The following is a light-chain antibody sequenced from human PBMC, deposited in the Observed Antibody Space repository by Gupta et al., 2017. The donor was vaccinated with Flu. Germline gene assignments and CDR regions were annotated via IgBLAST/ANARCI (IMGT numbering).Light chain of an antibody. CDR3: QSYDSSLSAWV. Sequence: QSVLAQPPSVSGAPGQRVTISCPGSSSNIGGGYDVHWYQQLPGTAPKLLIYGNSNRPSGVPDRFSGSKSGTSASLAITGLQAEDEADYYCQSYDSSLSAWVFGGGTKLTVL. J-gene: IGLJ3*02. V-gene: IGLV1-40*01. CDR2: GNS. CDR1: SSNIGGGYD.